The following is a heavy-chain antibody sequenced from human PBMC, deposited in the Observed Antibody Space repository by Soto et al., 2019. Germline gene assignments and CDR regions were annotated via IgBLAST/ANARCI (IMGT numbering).Heavy chain of an antibody. CDR1: GGSVSSGSYY. CDR2: IYYSGST. D-gene: IGHD3-22*01. CDR3: ARVRYYYDSSGYRFWFDP. J-gene: IGHJ5*02. V-gene: IGHV4-61*01. Sequence: PSETLSLTCTVSGGSVSSGSYYWSWIRQPPGKGLEWIGYIYYSGSTNYNPSLRSRVTISVDTSKNQFSLKLSSVTAADTAVYYCARVRYYYDSSGYRFWFDPWGQGTLVTVSS.